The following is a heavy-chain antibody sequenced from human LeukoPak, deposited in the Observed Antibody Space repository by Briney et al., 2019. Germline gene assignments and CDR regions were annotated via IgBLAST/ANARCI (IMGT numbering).Heavy chain of an antibody. D-gene: IGHD4-17*01. Sequence: GGSLRLSCAASGFTFSSYGMHWVRQAPGKGLEWVAVISYDGSNKYYADSVKSRFTISRDNSKNTLYLQMNSLRAEDTAVYYCAKDRGDYFDYWGQGTLVTVSS. J-gene: IGHJ4*02. CDR3: AKDRGDYFDY. CDR1: GFTFSSYG. V-gene: IGHV3-30*18. CDR2: ISYDGSNK.